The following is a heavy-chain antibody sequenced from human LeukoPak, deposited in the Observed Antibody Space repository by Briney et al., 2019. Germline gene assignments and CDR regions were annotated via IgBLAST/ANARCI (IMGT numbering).Heavy chain of an antibody. CDR1: GFTFSSYA. V-gene: IGHV3-23*01. Sequence: GGSLRLSCAASGFTFSSYAMSWVRQAPGKGLEWVSAISGSGGSTYYADSVKGRFTISRDNSKKTLYLQMNSLRAEDTAVYYCAKVGYSYGFYYYMDVWGKGTTVTVSS. CDR2: ISGSGGST. D-gene: IGHD5-18*01. J-gene: IGHJ6*03. CDR3: AKVGYSYGFYYYMDV.